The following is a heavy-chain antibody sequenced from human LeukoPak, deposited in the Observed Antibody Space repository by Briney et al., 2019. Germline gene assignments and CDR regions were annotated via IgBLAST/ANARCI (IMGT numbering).Heavy chain of an antibody. V-gene: IGHV1-69*05. CDR3: ARGSSEITIFGVVQFDY. Sequence: SVKVSCKASGGTFSSYAISWVRQAPGQGLEWMGGIIPIFGTANYAQKFQGRVTITTDESTSTAYMELSSLRSEDMAVYYCARGSSEITIFGVVQFDYWGQGTLVTVSS. CDR1: GGTFSSYA. CDR2: IIPIFGTA. J-gene: IGHJ4*02. D-gene: IGHD3-3*01.